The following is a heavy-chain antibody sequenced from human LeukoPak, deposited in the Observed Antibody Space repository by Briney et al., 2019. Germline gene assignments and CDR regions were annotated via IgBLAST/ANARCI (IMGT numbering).Heavy chain of an antibody. J-gene: IGHJ4*02. D-gene: IGHD3-10*01. CDR1: GFTFSSFS. CDR3: ASAYYLDY. Sequence: GGSLRLSCATSGFTFSSFSMNWVRQAPGKGLEWVSYIRGGSSDIHYADSVKGRFTISRDDAKKSLYLQMNSLRAEDTAVYYCASAYYLDYWGQGTLVTVSS. CDR2: IRGGSSDI. V-gene: IGHV3-21*05.